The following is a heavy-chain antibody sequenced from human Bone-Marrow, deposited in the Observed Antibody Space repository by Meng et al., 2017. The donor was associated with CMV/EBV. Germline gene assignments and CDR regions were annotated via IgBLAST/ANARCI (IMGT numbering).Heavy chain of an antibody. J-gene: IGHJ4*02. Sequence: GESLKISCAASGFTFFSAYTMHWVRQAPGKGLEGVAVISYDGSNEYYADSVKGRFTISRDNAKNSLYLQMNSLRAEDTAVYYCARGGRKGRFQQLVSVGWGYWGQGTLVTVSS. D-gene: IGHD6-13*01. CDR1: GFTFFSAYT. V-gene: IGHV3-30-3*01. CDR2: ISYDGSNE. CDR3: ARGGRKGRFQQLVSVGWGY.